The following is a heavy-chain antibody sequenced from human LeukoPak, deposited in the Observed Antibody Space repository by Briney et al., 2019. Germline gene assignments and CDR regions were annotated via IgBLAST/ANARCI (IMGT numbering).Heavy chain of an antibody. J-gene: IGHJ3*02. CDR1: GYTSTSPD. V-gene: IGHV1-8*01. D-gene: IGHD2/OR15-2a*01. CDR3: ARYTQNYGFDI. CDR2: MNPRDDT. Sequence: ASVKVSCKASGYTSTSPDINWVRQATGRGLEWLGWMNPRDDTGYAQKFQGRVTLTRDRSINTAYMELSSLTSEDTDVCYCARYTQNYGFDIWGQGTMVTVSA.